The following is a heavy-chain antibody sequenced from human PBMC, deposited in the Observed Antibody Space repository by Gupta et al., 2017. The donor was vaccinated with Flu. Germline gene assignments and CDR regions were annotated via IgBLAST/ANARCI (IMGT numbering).Heavy chain of an antibody. D-gene: IGHD3-22*01. Sequence: EVQLLESGGGLVQPGGSLRLSCAASGFTFSSYAMSWVRQALGKGLEWISLFSGGGCTKPSEDSVRGRFTISGDNHKTTLYRKMNRRRAEDPPLYYWGKGGGGGYYDSSGYRAFDIWGQGTMVTVSS. J-gene: IGHJ3*02. CDR2: FSGGGCTK. CDR1: GFTFSSYA. V-gene: IGHV3-23*02. CDR3: GKGGGGGYYDSSGYRAFDI.